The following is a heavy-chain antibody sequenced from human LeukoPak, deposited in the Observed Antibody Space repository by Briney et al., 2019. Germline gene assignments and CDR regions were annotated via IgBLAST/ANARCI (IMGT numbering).Heavy chain of an antibody. J-gene: IGHJ4*02. V-gene: IGHV3-48*04. CDR2: ISSSGSTI. CDR3: AREVVVTALDY. Sequence: GGSLRLSCAASGFTFSSYSMNWVRQAPGKGLEWASYISSSGSTIYYADSVKGRFTISRDNAKNSLYLQMNSLRAEDMAVYYCAREVVVTALDYWGQGTLVTVSS. D-gene: IGHD2-21*02. CDR1: GFTFSSYS.